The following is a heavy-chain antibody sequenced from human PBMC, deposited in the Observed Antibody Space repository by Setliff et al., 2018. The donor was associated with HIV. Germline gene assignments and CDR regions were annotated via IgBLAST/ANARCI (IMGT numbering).Heavy chain of an antibody. J-gene: IGHJ3*02. Sequence: GASVKVSCKASGYTFTGYYMHWVRQAPGQGLEWMGRINPNSGGTNYAQKFQGRVTMTRDTSISTAYMELSRLRSDDTAVYYCATRAYDSSGYLRSRVSGAAFDIWGQGTMVTVSS. CDR3: ATRAYDSSGYLRSRVSGAAFDI. CDR1: GYTFTGYY. V-gene: IGHV1-2*06. CDR2: INPNSGGT. D-gene: IGHD3-22*01.